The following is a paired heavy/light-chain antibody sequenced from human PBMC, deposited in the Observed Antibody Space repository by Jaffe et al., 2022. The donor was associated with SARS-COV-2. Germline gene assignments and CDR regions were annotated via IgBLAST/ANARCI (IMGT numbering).Heavy chain of an antibody. CDR1: GGSISSYY. J-gene: IGHJ3*02. V-gene: IGHV4-4*07. D-gene: IGHD1-26*01. CDR3: ARDQVGAKDDAFDI. CDR2: IYTSGST. Sequence: QVQLQESGPGLVKPSETLSLTCTVSGGSISSYYWSWIRQPAGKGLEWIGRIYTSGSTNYNPSLKSRVTMSVDTSKNQFSLKLSSVTAADTAVYYCARDQVGAKDDAFDIWGQGTMVTVSS.
Light chain of an antibody. J-gene: IGLJ2*01. V-gene: IGLV3-19*01. CDR2: GKN. Sequence: SSELTQDPAVSVALGQTVRITCQGDSLRSYYASWYQQKPGQAPVLVIYGKNNRPSGIPDRFSGSSSGNTASLTITGAQAEDEADYYCNSRDSSGSVVFGGGTKLTVL. CDR1: SLRSYY. CDR3: NSRDSSGSVV.